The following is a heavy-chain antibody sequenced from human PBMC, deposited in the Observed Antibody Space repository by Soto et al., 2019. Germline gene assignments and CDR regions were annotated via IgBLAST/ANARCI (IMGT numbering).Heavy chain of an antibody. CDR1: GFSFSDSA. J-gene: IGHJ4*02. V-gene: IGHV3-23*01. CDR3: AKEDTASGALDY. CDR2: ISDSGATT. Sequence: GGSLRLSCAASGFSFSDSAMSWVRQAPGKGLEWVSGISDSGATTYYADSVRGRFTIPRDNSKNTFSLQMKDLRAEDSATYYCAKEDTASGALDYWGQGTLVTVSS. D-gene: IGHD6-19*01.